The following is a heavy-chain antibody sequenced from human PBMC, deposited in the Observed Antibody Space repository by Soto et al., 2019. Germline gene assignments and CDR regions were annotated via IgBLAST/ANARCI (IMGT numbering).Heavy chain of an antibody. CDR1: GGSISSYY. CDR2: IYISGST. CDR3: ARGPGSYNWFDL. Sequence: SETLSLTCIVSGGSISSYYWSWIRQPAGKGLEWIGRIYISGSTNYNPSLKSRVTMAEDTSKNQFSLKLSSVTAADTAVYYCARGPGSYNWFDLWGQGTLVTVSS. V-gene: IGHV4-4*07. J-gene: IGHJ5*02. D-gene: IGHD3-10*01.